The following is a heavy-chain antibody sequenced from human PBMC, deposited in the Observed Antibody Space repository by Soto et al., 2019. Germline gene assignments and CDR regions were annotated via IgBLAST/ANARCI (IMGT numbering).Heavy chain of an antibody. V-gene: IGHV4-59*01. Sequence: SETLSLTCTVSGGSISSYYWSWIRQPPGKGLEWIGYIYYSGSTNYNPSLKSRVTISVDTSKNQFSLKLSSVTAADTAVYYCARDLKGAARYGDNYYYYYMDVWGKGTKVTVSS. CDR2: IYYSGST. J-gene: IGHJ6*03. CDR1: GGSISSYY. CDR3: ARDLKGAARYGDNYYYYYMDV. D-gene: IGHD4-17*01.